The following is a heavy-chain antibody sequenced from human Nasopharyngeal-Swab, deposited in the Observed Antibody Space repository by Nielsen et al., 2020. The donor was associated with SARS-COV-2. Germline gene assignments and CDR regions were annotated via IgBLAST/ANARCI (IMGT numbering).Heavy chain of an antibody. D-gene: IGHD5-18*01. CDR1: GYSFTSYW. CDR2: IYPGDSDT. CDR3: ARHQVGYSYGSYYYYMDV. V-gene: IGHV5-51*01. J-gene: IGHJ6*03. Sequence: GESLKISCKGSGYSFTSYWIGWVRQMPGKGLEWMGIIYPGDSDTRYSPSFQGQVPISADKSISTAYLQWSSLKASDTAMYYCARHQVGYSYGSYYYYMDVWGKGTTVTVSS.